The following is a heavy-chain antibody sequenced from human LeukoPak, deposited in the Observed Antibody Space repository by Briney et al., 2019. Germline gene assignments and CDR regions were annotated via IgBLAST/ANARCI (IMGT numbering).Heavy chain of an antibody. J-gene: IGHJ6*03. D-gene: IGHD1-26*01. CDR2: IKQDGSEK. Sequence: GGSLRLSCAASGFTFSSYWMSWVRQAPGKGLEWVANIKQDGSEKYYVDSVKGRFTISRDNAKNSLYLQMNSLRAEDTAVYYCARADDSGSSDYYYYYMDVWGKGTTVTVSS. CDR3: ARADDSGSSDYYYYYMDV. V-gene: IGHV3-7*01. CDR1: GFTFSSYW.